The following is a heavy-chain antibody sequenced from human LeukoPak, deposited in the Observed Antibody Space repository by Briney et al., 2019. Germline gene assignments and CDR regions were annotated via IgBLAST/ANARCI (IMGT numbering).Heavy chain of an antibody. V-gene: IGHV1-2*02. D-gene: IGHD3-16*01. Sequence: GASVKVSCKASGYTFTGYYMHWVRQAPGQGLEWTGWINPNSGGTNYAQKFQGRVTMTRDTSISTAYMELSRLRSDDTAVYYCARGMIPILYAEYFQHWGQGTLVTVSS. CDR2: INPNSGGT. CDR3: ARGMIPILYAEYFQH. CDR1: GYTFTGYY. J-gene: IGHJ1*01.